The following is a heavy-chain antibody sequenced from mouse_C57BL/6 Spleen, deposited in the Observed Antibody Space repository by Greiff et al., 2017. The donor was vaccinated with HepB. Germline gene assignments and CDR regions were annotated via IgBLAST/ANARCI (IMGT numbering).Heavy chain of an antibody. CDR1: GYTFTEYT. V-gene: IGHV1-62-2*01. D-gene: IGHD1-1*01. J-gene: IGHJ4*01. CDR2: FYPGSGSI. CDR3: ARHEVPVYYYGSSDYAMDY. Sequence: VQLQQSGAELVKPGASVKLSCKASGYTFTEYTIHWVKQRSGQGLEWIGWFYPGSGSIKYNEKFKDKVTLTADKSSSTVYMGLSRLTSEDSAVYFCARHEVPVYYYGSSDYAMDYWGQGTSVTVSS.